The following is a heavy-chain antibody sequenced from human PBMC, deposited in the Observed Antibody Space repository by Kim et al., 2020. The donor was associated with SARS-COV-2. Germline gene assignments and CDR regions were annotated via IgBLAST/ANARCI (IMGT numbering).Heavy chain of an antibody. J-gene: IGHJ4*02. Sequence: ADSVKGRFTISRDNSKNTLYLQMSSLRAEDTAVYYCVVEGNDFWSGYYNYWGQGTLVTVSS. D-gene: IGHD3-3*01. CDR3: VVEGNDFWSGYYNY. V-gene: IGHV3-64D*06.